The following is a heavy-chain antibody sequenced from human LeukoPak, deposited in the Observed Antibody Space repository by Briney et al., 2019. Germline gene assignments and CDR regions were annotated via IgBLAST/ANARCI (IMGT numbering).Heavy chain of an antibody. CDR1: GFTSSSYS. Sequence: GGSLRLSCAASGFTSSSYSMNWVRQAPGKRLEWVSSISSSSSYIYYADSVKGRFTISRDNAKNTLYLQMNSLRAEDTAVYYCARWGGIAARPGGFLWGQGTLVTVSS. D-gene: IGHD6-6*01. J-gene: IGHJ4*02. CDR3: ARWGGIAARPGGFL. V-gene: IGHV3-21*01. CDR2: ISSSSSYI.